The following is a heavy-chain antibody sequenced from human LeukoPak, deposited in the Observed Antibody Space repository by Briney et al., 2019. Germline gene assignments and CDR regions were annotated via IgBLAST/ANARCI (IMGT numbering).Heavy chain of an antibody. CDR1: GGSISSGSYY. CDR2: IYTSGST. CDR3: ARGVRHYYGSGSHDY. D-gene: IGHD3-10*01. J-gene: IGHJ4*02. V-gene: IGHV4-61*02. Sequence: SETLSLTCTVSGGSISSGSYYWSWIRQPAGEGLEWIGRIYTSGSTNYNPSLKSRVTISVDTSKNQFSLKLSSVTAADTAVYYCARGVRHYYGSGSHDYWGQGTLVTVSS.